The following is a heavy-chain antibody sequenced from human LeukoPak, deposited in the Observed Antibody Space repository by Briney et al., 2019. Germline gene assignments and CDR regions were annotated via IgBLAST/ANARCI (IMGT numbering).Heavy chain of an antibody. V-gene: IGHV5-51*01. Sequence: GESLKISSNASGNSFSYCWIGWVRQMPGKVLEWMGIIYPGDSDTRYSPSFQGQVTLSADKSISTAYLQWSSLKASDTAMYYCARLGGTSGSWYFDFWGQGTLVTVSS. CDR3: ARLGGTSGSWYFDF. J-gene: IGHJ4*02. CDR1: GNSFSYCW. D-gene: IGHD6-13*01. CDR2: IYPGDSDT.